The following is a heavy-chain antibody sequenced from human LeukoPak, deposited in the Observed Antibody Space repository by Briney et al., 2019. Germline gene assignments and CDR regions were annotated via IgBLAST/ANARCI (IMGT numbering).Heavy chain of an antibody. CDR2: ILPIFDTG. V-gene: IGHV1-69*13. CDR3: ARSNYGGHSGVWFDP. CDR1: GGTFSNCA. D-gene: IGHD4-23*01. J-gene: IGHJ5*02. Sequence: ASVKVSCKASGGTFSNCAISWVRQAPGQGLEWMGGILPIFDTGNYAQKFQGRVTVTADASTSTAYMELSSLRSEDTAVYYCARSNYGGHSGVWFDPWGQGTLVTVSS.